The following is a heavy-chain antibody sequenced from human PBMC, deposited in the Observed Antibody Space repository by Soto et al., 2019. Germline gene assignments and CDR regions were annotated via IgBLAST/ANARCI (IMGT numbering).Heavy chain of an antibody. CDR3: ARASSGWSGDAFDI. J-gene: IGHJ3*02. V-gene: IGHV4-31*03. Sequence: QVQLQESGPGLVKPSQTLSLTCTVSGGSISSGGYYWSWIRQHPGKGLEWIGYIYYSGSTYYNPSLNSRVTXXVXTXXNQFSLKLSSVTAADTAVYYCARASSGWSGDAFDIWGQGTMVTVSS. D-gene: IGHD6-19*01. CDR2: IYYSGST. CDR1: GGSISSGGYY.